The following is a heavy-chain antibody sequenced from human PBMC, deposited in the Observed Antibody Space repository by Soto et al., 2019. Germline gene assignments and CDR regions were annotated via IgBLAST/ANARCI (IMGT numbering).Heavy chain of an antibody. CDR3: ARDRMVRGVLNWLAP. CDR1: GGTFSSYA. CDR2: IIPIFGTA. V-gene: IGHV1-69*13. Sequence: SVKISCKASGGTFSSYAISWVRQAPGQGLEWMGGIIPIFGTANYAQKFQGRVTITADESTSTAYMELSSLRSEDTAVYYCARDRMVRGVLNWLAPWGKGTLVTVSS. J-gene: IGHJ5*02. D-gene: IGHD3-10*01.